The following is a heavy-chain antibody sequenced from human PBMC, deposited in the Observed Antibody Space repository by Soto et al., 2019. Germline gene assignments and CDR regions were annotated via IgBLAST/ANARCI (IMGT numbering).Heavy chain of an antibody. J-gene: IGHJ4*02. V-gene: IGHV3-30*03. CDR3: ARDLSVAGPDY. CDR1: GFTFRSYA. Sequence: SLKISCAASGFTFRSYAMHWVRQAPGKGLEWVAVISYDESDKYYADSLKGRFTISRDNSKNTLYLQMNSLRGEDTAVYYCARDLSVAGPDYWGQGTLVTVSS. CDR2: ISYDESDK. D-gene: IGHD6-19*01.